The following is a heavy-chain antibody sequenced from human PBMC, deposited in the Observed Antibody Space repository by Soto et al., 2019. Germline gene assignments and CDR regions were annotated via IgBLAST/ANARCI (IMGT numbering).Heavy chain of an antibody. V-gene: IGHV4-59*01. CDR1: GGSISSYY. CDR3: AKDQEWLIYYFDY. J-gene: IGHJ4*02. D-gene: IGHD6-19*01. Sequence: SDTLSLTCTVSGGSISSYYWSWIRQPPGKGLEWIGYIYYSGSTNHNPSLKSRVTISVDTSKNQFSLKLSSVTAADTAVYYCAKDQEWLIYYFDYWGQGTLVTVS. CDR2: IYYSGST.